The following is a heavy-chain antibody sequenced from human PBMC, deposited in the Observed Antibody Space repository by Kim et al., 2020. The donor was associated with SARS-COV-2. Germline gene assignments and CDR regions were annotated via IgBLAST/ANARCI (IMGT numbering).Heavy chain of an antibody. CDR3: ARGPVLRYFDWLLHWYFDL. V-gene: IGHV4-59*01. CDR2: IYYSGST. D-gene: IGHD3-9*01. CDR1: GGSISSYY. Sequence: SETLSLTCTVSGGSISSYYWSWIRQPPGKGLEWIGYIYYSGSTNYNPSLKSRVTISVDTSKNQFSPKLSSVTAADTAVYYCARGPVLRYFDWLLHWYFDLWGRGTLVTVSS. J-gene: IGHJ2*01.